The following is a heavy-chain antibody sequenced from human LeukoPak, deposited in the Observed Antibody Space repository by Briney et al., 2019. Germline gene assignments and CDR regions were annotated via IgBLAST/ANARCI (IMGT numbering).Heavy chain of an antibody. D-gene: IGHD3-10*01. V-gene: IGHV3-30*02. J-gene: IGHJ4*02. CDR2: IRYDGSNK. CDR3: AKDQYEKYGSGSSYFDY. CDR1: GFTFSSYG. Sequence: QSGGSLRLSCAASGFTFSSYGMHWVRQAPGKGLEWVAFIRYDGSNKYYADSVKGRFTISRDNSKNTLYLQMNSLRAEDTAVYYCAKDQYEKYGSGSSYFDYWGQGTLVTVSS.